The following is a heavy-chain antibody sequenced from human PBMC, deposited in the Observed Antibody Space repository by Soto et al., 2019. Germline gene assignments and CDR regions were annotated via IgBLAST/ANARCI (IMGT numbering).Heavy chain of an antibody. CDR2: ITPFNGNT. D-gene: IGHD6-19*01. Sequence: SVKVSCKASGYTFTYRYLHWVRQAPGQALEWMRWITPFNGNTNYAQKFQDRVTITRDRSMSTAYMELSSLRSEDTAMYYCATVAGDDAFDIWGQGTMVTVSS. J-gene: IGHJ3*02. CDR3: ATVAGDDAFDI. CDR1: GYTFTYRY. V-gene: IGHV1-45*02.